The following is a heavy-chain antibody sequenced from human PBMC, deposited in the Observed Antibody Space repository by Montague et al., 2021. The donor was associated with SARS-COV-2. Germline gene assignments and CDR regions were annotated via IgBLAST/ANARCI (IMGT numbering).Heavy chain of an antibody. CDR3: AAPMVKDY. J-gene: IGHJ4*02. D-gene: IGHD5-18*01. Sequence: PLRLSCAASGFTFSSYAMHWVRQAPGKELEWVAVISYDGSNKYYADSVKGRFTISRDNSKNMLYLQMNSLRAEDTAVYYCAAPMVKDYWGQGTLVTVSS. V-gene: IGHV3-30-3*01. CDR1: GFTFSSYA. CDR2: ISYDGSNK.